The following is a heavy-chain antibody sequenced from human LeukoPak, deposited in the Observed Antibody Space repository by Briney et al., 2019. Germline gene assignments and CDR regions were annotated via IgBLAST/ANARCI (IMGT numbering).Heavy chain of an antibody. CDR1: GFSFSSYS. D-gene: IGHD1-26*01. V-gene: IGHV3-21*01. CDR2: ISSSSSYI. CDR3: ASPIVGATTIDY. Sequence: GGSLRLSCAASGFSFSSYSMNWVRQAPGKGLEWVSSISSSSSYIYYADSVKGRFTISRDNAKNSLYLQMNSLRAEDTAVYYCASPIVGATTIDYWGQGTLVTVSS. J-gene: IGHJ4*02.